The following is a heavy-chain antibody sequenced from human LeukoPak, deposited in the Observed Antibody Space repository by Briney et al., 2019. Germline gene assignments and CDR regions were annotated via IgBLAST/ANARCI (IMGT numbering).Heavy chain of an antibody. J-gene: IGHJ3*02. CDR1: GGSISSSSYY. CDR2: IYYSGST. Sequence: SETLSLTCTVSGGSISSSSYYWGWIRQPPGKGLEWIGSIYYSGSTYYNPSLKSRVTISVDTSKNQFSLKLSSVTAADTAVYYCARGKANGSYALDIWGQGTMVTVSS. CDR3: ARGKANGSYALDI. D-gene: IGHD1-26*01. V-gene: IGHV4-39*07.